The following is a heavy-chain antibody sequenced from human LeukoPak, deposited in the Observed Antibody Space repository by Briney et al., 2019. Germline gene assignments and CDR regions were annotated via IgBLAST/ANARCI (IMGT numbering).Heavy chain of an antibody. J-gene: IGHJ6*02. CDR2: ISDSGGST. D-gene: IGHD3-3*01. CDR3: AKGPTIFGVVIIWDYYYGMDV. CDR1: GFTFSSYA. Sequence: PGGSLRLSCAASGFTFSSYAMSWVRQAPGKGLEWVSSISDSGGSTYYADSVKARFTISRDNSKNTLYLQMISLRAEDTAVYYCAKGPTIFGVVIIWDYYYGMDVWGQGTTVTVSS. V-gene: IGHV3-23*01.